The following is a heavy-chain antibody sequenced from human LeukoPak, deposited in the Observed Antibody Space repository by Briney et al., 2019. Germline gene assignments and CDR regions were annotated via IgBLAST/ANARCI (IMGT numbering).Heavy chain of an antibody. Sequence: GGSLRLSCAASGFTFDDYGMSWVRQAPGKELEWVSGINWNGGSTGYADSVKGRFTISRDNAKNSLYLQMNSLRAEDTALYYCARDLSGGYDLRQIGPFDYWGQGTLVTVSS. J-gene: IGHJ4*02. V-gene: IGHV3-20*04. CDR1: GFTFDDYG. CDR3: ARDLSGGYDLRQIGPFDY. D-gene: IGHD5-12*01. CDR2: INWNGGST.